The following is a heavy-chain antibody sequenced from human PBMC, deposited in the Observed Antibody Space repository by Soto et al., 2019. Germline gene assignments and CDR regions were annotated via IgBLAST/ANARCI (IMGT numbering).Heavy chain of an antibody. CDR3: ARDDNIVATITPYYYYMDV. Sequence: ASVKVSCKASGYTFTSYDINWVRQATGQGLEWMGWMNPNSGNTGYAQKFQGRVTMTRNTSISTAYMELSSLRSEDTAVYYCARDDNIVATITPYYYYMDVWGKGTTVTVP. CDR2: MNPNSGNT. V-gene: IGHV1-8*01. CDR1: GYTFTSYD. D-gene: IGHD5-12*01. J-gene: IGHJ6*03.